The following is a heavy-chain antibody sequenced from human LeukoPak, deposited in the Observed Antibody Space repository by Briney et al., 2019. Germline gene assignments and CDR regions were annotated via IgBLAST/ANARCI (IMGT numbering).Heavy chain of an antibody. V-gene: IGHV1-8*01. CDR1: GYTFTSYD. D-gene: IGHD3-3*01. Sequence: GASVKVSCKASGYTFTSYDINWVRQATGQGLEWMGWMNPNSGNTGYAQKFQGRVTMTRNTSISTAYMELSSLRSEDTAVYYCARRGYYDFPYAFDIWGQGTMVTVSS. CDR2: MNPNSGNT. J-gene: IGHJ3*02. CDR3: ARRGYYDFPYAFDI.